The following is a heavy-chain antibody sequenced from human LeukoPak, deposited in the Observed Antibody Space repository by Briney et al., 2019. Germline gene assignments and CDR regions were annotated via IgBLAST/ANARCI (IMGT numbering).Heavy chain of an antibody. CDR1: GGSISSYY. CDR3: ATVGATYCDVLTGPFDY. J-gene: IGHJ4*02. V-gene: IGHV4-39*07. Sequence: SETLSLTCTVSGGSISSYYWSWIRQPPGKGLEWIGSIYYSENTYYNPSLKSRVTISIDRSKSQFSLKLTSLTAADTAVYYCATVGATYCDVLTGPFDYWGQGTLVTVSS. D-gene: IGHD3-9*01. CDR2: IYYSENT.